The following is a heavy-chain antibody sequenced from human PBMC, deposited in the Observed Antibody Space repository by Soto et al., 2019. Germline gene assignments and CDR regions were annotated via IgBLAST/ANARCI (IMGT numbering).Heavy chain of an antibody. CDR3: GRGLHSLFAY. Sequence: QVQLVESGGGVVQPGGSLRLSCVASGFTFSSYGMHWVRQAPGKGLEWVAVIWYDGNKKYYADSVKGRFTISRDNSKNPRYGQLPGLRPEETAVFSCGRGLHSLFAYWGRGARVNVSS. D-gene: IGHD2-21*01. CDR2: IWYDGNKK. V-gene: IGHV3-33*01. J-gene: IGHJ4*02. CDR1: GFTFSSYG.